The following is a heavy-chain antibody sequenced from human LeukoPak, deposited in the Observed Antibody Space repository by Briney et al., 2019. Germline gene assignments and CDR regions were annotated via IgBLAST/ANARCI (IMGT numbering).Heavy chain of an antibody. CDR3: THRRSTNGYDF. V-gene: IGHV2-5*02. CDR2: IYWDDDK. Sequence: SGPTLVKPTQTLTLTCTFSGFSLSTSGVGVGWVRQPPEKALEWLALIYWDDDKRYSPSLKSRLTSTKDTAKNQVVLIKTNVDSVDTSTYFCTHRRSTNGYDFWGQGTRVTVSS. D-gene: IGHD1-26*01. CDR1: GFSLSTSGVG. J-gene: IGHJ4*02.